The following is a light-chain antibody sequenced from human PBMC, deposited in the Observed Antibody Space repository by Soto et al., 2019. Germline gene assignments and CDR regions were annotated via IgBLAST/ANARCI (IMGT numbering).Light chain of an antibody. CDR2: DAS. J-gene: IGKJ1*01. CDR1: QSVSSN. Sequence: EIVMTQSPATLSVSPGERATLSCRASQSVSSNLAWYQQKPGQAPRLLIYDASRRATGIPDRFSGSGSGTDFTLTISRLEPEDFVVYYCRQYGRSGTFGQGTKVDI. CDR3: RQYGRSGT. V-gene: IGKV3-20*01.